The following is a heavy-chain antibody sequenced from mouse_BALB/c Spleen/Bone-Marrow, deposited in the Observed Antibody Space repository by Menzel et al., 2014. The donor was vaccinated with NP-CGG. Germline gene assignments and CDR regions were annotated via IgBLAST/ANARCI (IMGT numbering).Heavy chain of an antibody. CDR3: ARDLYYDYDEGFAY. J-gene: IGHJ3*01. CDR1: GFSLTSYG. Sequence: VQGVESGPGLVAPSQSLSITCTVSGFSLTSYGVHWVRQPPGKGLEWLGVIWAGGSTNYNSALMSRLSISKDNSKSQVFLKMNSPQTDDTAMYYCARDLYYDYDEGFAYWGQGTLVTVSA. CDR2: IWAGGST. D-gene: IGHD2-4*01. V-gene: IGHV2-9*02.